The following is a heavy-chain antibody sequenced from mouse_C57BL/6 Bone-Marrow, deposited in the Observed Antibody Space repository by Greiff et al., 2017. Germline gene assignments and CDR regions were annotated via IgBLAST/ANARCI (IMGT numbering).Heavy chain of an antibody. CDR3: AKNGGHGYEGSGFAY. D-gene: IGHD2-2*01. CDR1: GFSLTSYG. J-gene: IGHJ3*01. Sequence: QVQLKESGPGLVQPSQSLSITCTVSGFSLTSYGVHWVRQSPGKGLEWLGVIWRGGSTDYNAAFMSRLSITKDNSKSQVFFKMNSLQADDTAIYYCAKNGGHGYEGSGFAYWGQGTLVTVSA. CDR2: IWRGGST. V-gene: IGHV2-5*01.